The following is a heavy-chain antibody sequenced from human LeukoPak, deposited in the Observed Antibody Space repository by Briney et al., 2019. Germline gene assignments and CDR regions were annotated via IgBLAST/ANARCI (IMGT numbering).Heavy chain of an antibody. CDR1: GGSISSGGYY. Sequence: PSETLSLTCTVSGGSISSGGYYWSWIRQHPGKGLEWIGYIYYSGSTNYNPSLKSRVTISVDTSKNQFSLKLSSVTAADTAVYYCAVSGWSHPFDYWGQGTLVTVSS. CDR2: IYYSGST. D-gene: IGHD6-19*01. CDR3: AVSGWSHPFDY. V-gene: IGHV4-61*08. J-gene: IGHJ4*02.